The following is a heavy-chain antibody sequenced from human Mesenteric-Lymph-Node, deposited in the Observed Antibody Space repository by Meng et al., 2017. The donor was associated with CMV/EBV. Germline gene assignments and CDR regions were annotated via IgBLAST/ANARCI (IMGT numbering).Heavy chain of an antibody. CDR2: VDPEDGEA. Sequence: ATLNISCKVSGYPFTDYYLHWVQQAPGKGLEWIGLVDPEDGEAVYAENFQGRVTITADTSTNTTHMDLLSLRSEDTAVYYCVTEMGYWGQGTLVTVSS. D-gene: IGHD2-8*01. CDR3: VTEMGY. V-gene: IGHV1-69-2*01. J-gene: IGHJ4*02. CDR1: GYPFTDYY.